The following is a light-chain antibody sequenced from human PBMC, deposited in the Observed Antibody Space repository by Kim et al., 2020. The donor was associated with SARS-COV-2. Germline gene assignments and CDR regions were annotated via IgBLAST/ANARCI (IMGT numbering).Light chain of an antibody. CDR3: QQYNNWPPLT. V-gene: IGKV3-15*01. Sequence: EIVMTQSPATLSVSPGERATLSCRASQSVSSNLAWYQQKPGQAPRLLIYGASTRATGIPARFSGSGSGTEFTLTICSLQSEDFVVYYCQQYNNWPPLTFGGGTKVDIK. CDR2: GAS. CDR1: QSVSSN. J-gene: IGKJ4*01.